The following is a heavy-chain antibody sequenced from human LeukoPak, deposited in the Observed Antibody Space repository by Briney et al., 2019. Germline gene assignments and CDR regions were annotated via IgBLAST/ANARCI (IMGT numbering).Heavy chain of an antibody. Sequence: GGSLRLSCAASGFTFRSYGMHWVRQAPGKGLEWVAFIRYDGSNKYYADSVKGRFTISRDNSKNTLYLQMNSLRAEDTAVYYCAKSRPFVGDYYYYYGMDVWGQGTTVTVSS. D-gene: IGHD2-21*01. V-gene: IGHV3-30*02. J-gene: IGHJ6*02. CDR1: GFTFRSYG. CDR3: AKSRPFVGDYYYYYGMDV. CDR2: IRYDGSNK.